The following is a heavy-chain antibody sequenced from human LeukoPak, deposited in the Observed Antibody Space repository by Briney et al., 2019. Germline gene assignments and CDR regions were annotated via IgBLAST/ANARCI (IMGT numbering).Heavy chain of an antibody. Sequence: ASVKVSCKASGYTFSGYYVHWVRQAPGQGLEWMGWINPNSGGTNYAQKFQGRVTMTRDTSISTAYMELSRLRSDDTAVYYCARALRYSYGFYYYYGMDVWGQGTTVTVSS. V-gene: IGHV1-2*02. CDR2: INPNSGGT. CDR3: ARALRYSYGFYYYYGMDV. J-gene: IGHJ6*02. D-gene: IGHD5-18*01. CDR1: GYTFSGYY.